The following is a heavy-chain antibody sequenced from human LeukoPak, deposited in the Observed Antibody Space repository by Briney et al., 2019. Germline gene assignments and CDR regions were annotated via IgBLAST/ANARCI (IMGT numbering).Heavy chain of an antibody. Sequence: GESLKISCKGSGYSFTSYWIGWVRQMPGKGLEWMGIIYPGDSDTRYSPSFQGQDTISADKSISTAYLQWSSLKASDTAMYYCARQLDCSSTSCPAPFDYWGQGTLVTVSS. CDR2: IYPGDSDT. D-gene: IGHD2-2*01. CDR3: ARQLDCSSTSCPAPFDY. V-gene: IGHV5-51*01. CDR1: GYSFTSYW. J-gene: IGHJ4*02.